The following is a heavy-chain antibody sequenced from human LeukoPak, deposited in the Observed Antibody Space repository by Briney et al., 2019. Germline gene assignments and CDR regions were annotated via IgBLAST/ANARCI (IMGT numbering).Heavy chain of an antibody. V-gene: IGHV1-2*02. CDR1: GYTFTGYY. J-gene: IGHJ4*02. Sequence: ASVKVSCKASGYTFTGYYMHWVRQAPGQGLEWMGWINPNSGGTNYAQKFQGRVTMTRDTSISTAYMELSRLRSDDTAVYYCARASLWFGELEDYWGQGTLVTVSS. CDR3: ARASLWFGELEDY. D-gene: IGHD3-10*01. CDR2: INPNSGGT.